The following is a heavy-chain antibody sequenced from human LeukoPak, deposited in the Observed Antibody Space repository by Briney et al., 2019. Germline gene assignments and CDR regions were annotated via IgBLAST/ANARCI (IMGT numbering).Heavy chain of an antibody. CDR1: GFTFDNND. CDR3: VRQPDSARYGFDY. Sequence: PGGSLRLSCEVSGFTFDNNDMHWVRQTTGKGLEWVSATGSAGYTYYADSVRGRFTITRDNAKQSLYLQMNSLRVEDTAVYHCVRQPDSARYGFDYWGRGTQVTVSS. D-gene: IGHD1-14*01. V-gene: IGHV3-13*01. CDR2: TGSAGYT. J-gene: IGHJ4*02.